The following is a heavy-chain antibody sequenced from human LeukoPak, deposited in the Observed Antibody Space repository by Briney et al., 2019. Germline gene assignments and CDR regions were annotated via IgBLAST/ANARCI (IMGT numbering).Heavy chain of an antibody. CDR2: INTNTGNP. D-gene: IGHD4-23*01. CDR3: ARVGRGRTPVDAFDI. J-gene: IGHJ3*02. Sequence: ASVKVSCKASGYTFTGYYMHWVRQAPGQGLEWMGWINTNTGNPTYAQGFTGRFVFSLDTSVSTAYLQISSLKAEDTAVYYCARVGRGRTPVDAFDIWGQGSMVTVSS. CDR1: GYTFTGYY. V-gene: IGHV7-4-1*02.